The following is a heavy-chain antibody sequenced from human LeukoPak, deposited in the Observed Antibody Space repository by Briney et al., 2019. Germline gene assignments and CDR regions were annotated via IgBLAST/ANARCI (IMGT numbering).Heavy chain of an antibody. CDR1: GFTFSSYA. V-gene: IGHV3-23*01. CDR3: ARGEFGDLRYDC. Sequence: QAGGSLRLSCAASGFTFSSYAMSWVRQAPGKGLEWVSAISGSGGSTYYADSVKGRFTISRDNSKNTLYLQMNSLRAEDTAMYYCARGEFGDLRYDCWGQGSLVTVSS. D-gene: IGHD4-17*01. J-gene: IGHJ4*02. CDR2: ISGSGGST.